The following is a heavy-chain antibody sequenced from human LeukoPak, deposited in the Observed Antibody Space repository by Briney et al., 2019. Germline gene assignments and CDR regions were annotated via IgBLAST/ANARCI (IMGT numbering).Heavy chain of an antibody. V-gene: IGHV1-69*04. CDR3: AREERDIVVVVAATGLYNWFDQ. CDR2: IIPILGIA. Sequence: SVKVSCKASRGTFSSYAISWVRQAPGQGLEWMGRIIPILGIANYAQKFQGRVTITADKSTSTAYMELSSLRSEDTAVYYCAREERDIVVVVAATGLYNWFDQWGQGTLVTVSS. D-gene: IGHD2-15*01. J-gene: IGHJ5*02. CDR1: RGTFSSYA.